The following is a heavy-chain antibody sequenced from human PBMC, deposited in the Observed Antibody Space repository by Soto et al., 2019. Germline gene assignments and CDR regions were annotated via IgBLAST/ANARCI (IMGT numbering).Heavy chain of an antibody. CDR2: ISYADGNVR. V-gene: IGHV3-30-3*01. J-gene: IGHJ3*02. CDR1: GFHFSEYA. Sequence: QEHLVESGGGVVQPGRSLRLACVASGFHFSEYAMHWVRQAPGKGLEWVAAISYADGNVRYYADSVQGRFTGSRDNSKNTLFLQMDRLSSEDKAVHYFARDHGGAYFPHDGFDMWGQGTVVTVYS. D-gene: IGHD1-26*01. CDR3: ARDHGGAYFPHDGFDM.